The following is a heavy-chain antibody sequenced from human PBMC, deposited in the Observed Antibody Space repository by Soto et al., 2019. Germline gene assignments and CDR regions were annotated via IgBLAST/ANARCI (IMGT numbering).Heavy chain of an antibody. CDR1: GGSISSSNW. V-gene: IGHV4-4*02. Sequence: SETLSLTCAVSGGSISSSNWWSWVRQPPGKGLEWIGEIYHSGSTNYNPSLKSRVTISVDKSKNQFSLKLSSVTAADTAVYYCARDEDSNYDPYFDYWGQGTLVTVS. CDR3: ARDEDSNYDPYFDY. J-gene: IGHJ4*02. CDR2: IYHSGST. D-gene: IGHD3-3*01.